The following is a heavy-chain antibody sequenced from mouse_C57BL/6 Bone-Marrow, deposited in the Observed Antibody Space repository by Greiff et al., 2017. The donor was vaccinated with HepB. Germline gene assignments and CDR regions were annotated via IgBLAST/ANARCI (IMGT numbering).Heavy chain of an antibody. CDR1: GYTFTSYG. D-gene: IGHD2-4*01. V-gene: IGHV1-81*01. Sequence: QVQLKESGAELARPGASVKLSCKASGYTFTSYGISWVKQRTGQGLEWIGEIYPRSGNTYYNEKFKGKATLTADKSSSTAYMELRSVTSEDSAVYFCAKPYDYDGRYVDYWGQGTTLTVSS. J-gene: IGHJ2*01. CDR3: AKPYDYDGRYVDY. CDR2: IYPRSGNT.